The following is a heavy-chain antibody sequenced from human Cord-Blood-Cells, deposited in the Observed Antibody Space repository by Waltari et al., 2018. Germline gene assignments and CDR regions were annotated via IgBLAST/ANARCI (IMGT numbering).Heavy chain of an antibody. CDR3: ARHFKPYYYGSGSYYFDY. V-gene: IGHV5-51*01. D-gene: IGHD3-10*01. CDR2: IYPGDSDT. J-gene: IGHJ4*02. Sequence: EVQLVQSGAEVKKPGESLKISCKGSGYSFTSYWIGWVRQMPGKGLEWMGIIYPGDSDTCYSPSFQGEVTISADKSISTAYLQWSSLKASDTAMYYCARHFKPYYYGSGSYYFDYWGQGTLVTVSS. CDR1: GYSFTSYW.